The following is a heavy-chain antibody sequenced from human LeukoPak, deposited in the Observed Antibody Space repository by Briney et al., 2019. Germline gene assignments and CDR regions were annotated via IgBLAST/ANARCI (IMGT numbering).Heavy chain of an antibody. CDR1: GYTFTSYG. V-gene: IGHV1-18*01. CDR3: ARVYCSGGSCYSGYYYYYGMDV. Sequence: ASVKVSCKASGYTFTSYGISWVRQAPGQGLEWMGWISAYNGNTNYAQKLQGRVTMTTDTSTSTAYMELRSLRSDDTAVYYCARVYCSGGSCYSGYYYYYGMDVWGQGTTVTVSS. J-gene: IGHJ6*02. CDR2: ISAYNGNT. D-gene: IGHD2-15*01.